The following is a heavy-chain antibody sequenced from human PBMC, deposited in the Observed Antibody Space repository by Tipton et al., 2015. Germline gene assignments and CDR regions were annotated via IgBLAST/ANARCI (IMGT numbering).Heavy chain of an antibody. D-gene: IGHD1-14*01. J-gene: IGHJ6*02. V-gene: IGHV3-49*03. Sequence: SLRLSCSASGITFGDYAVSWIRQAPGKGLEWVGFIRSKSFGGATEYAASVKGRFIISRDDRKNIAYLQMNSLKTEDTAFYYCARESSDREGRASMDVWGQGTTVTVSS. CDR1: GITFGDYA. CDR3: ARESSDREGRASMDV. CDR2: IRSKSFGGAT.